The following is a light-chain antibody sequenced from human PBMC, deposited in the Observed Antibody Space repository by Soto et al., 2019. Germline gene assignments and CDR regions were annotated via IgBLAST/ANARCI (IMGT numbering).Light chain of an antibody. J-gene: IGLJ2*01. CDR3: CSYSTSSTRVV. Sequence: QSALTQPASVSGSPGQSTTISCTGTSSDVGGYNYVSWYQQHPGKAPKLMIYDINNRPSGVSDRFFGSKSGNTASLTISGRQADDEADYYCCSYSTSSTRVVFGGGTELTVL. CDR2: DIN. V-gene: IGLV2-14*03. CDR1: SSDVGGYNY.